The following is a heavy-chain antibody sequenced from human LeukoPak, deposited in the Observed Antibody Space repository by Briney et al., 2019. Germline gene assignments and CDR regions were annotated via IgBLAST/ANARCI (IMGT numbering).Heavy chain of an antibody. D-gene: IGHD4-17*01. CDR1: GGSISSGGYY. V-gene: IGHV4-31*03. CDR3: ARDHDYSDPQPTYYYYGMDV. CDR2: IYYSGST. J-gene: IGHJ6*02. Sequence: SETLSLTCTVSGGSISSGGYYWSWIRQHPGKGLEWIGYIYYSGSTYCNPSLKSRVTISVDTSKNQFSLKLSSVTAADTAVYYCARDHDYSDPQPTYYYYGMDVWGQGTTVTVSS.